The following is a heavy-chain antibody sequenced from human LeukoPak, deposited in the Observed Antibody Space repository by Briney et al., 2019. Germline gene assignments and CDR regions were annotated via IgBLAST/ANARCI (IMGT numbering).Heavy chain of an antibody. D-gene: IGHD3-3*01. CDR3: ARANNKYYDFWSGYPDAFDI. CDR2: IIPILGIV. V-gene: IGHV1-69*02. CDR1: GGTFSSYT. Sequence: SVKVSCKASGGTFSSYTIGWVRQAPGQGLEWMGRIIPILGIVNYAQKFQGRVTITADKSTSTAYMELSSLRSEDTAVYYCARANNKYYDFWSGYPDAFDIWGQGTMVTVSS. J-gene: IGHJ3*02.